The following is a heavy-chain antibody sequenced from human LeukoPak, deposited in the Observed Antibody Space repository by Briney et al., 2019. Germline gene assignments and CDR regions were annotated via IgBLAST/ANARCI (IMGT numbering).Heavy chain of an antibody. CDR1: GGSISSYY. D-gene: IGHD3-3*01. Sequence: SETLSLTRTVSGGSISSYYWSWIRQPPGKGLEWIGYIYYSGSTNYNPSLKSRVTISVDTSKNQFSLKLSSVTAADTAVYYCAREVFWSGYYTDWGQGTLVTVSS. CDR2: IYYSGST. V-gene: IGHV4-59*01. CDR3: AREVFWSGYYTD. J-gene: IGHJ4*02.